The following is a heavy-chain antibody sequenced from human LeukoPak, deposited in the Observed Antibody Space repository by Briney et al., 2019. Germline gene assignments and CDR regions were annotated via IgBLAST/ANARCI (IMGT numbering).Heavy chain of an antibody. D-gene: IGHD3-22*01. CDR3: ASGHYDSSGYHDY. CDR1: GFTFSSSW. Sequence: GGSLRLSCAASGFTFSSSWMYWVRQAPGKGLEWVSAISGSGGSTYYADSVKGRFTISRDNSKNTLYLQMNSLRAEDTAVYYCASGHYDSSGYHDYWGQGTLVTVSS. V-gene: IGHV3-23*01. CDR2: ISGSGGST. J-gene: IGHJ4*02.